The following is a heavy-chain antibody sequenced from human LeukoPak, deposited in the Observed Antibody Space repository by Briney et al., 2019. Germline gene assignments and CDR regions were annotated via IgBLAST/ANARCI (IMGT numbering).Heavy chain of an antibody. CDR3: ARSTSSEYDIYHFGY. CDR1: GFTFSSYG. V-gene: IGHV3-33*01. J-gene: IGHJ4*02. Sequence: GGSLRLSCAASGFTFSSYGMHWVRQAPGKGLEWVAVIWYDGNNKYYADSVKGRFTISRDNSKNTLYLQMNSLRAEDTAVYYCARSTSSEYDIYHFGYWGQGTLVTVSS. D-gene: IGHD3-9*01. CDR2: IWYDGNNK.